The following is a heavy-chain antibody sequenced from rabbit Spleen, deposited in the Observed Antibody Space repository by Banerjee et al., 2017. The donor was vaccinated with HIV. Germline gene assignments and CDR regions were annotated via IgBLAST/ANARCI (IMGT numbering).Heavy chain of an antibody. CDR3: ARDLVAVIGWNFYL. V-gene: IGHV1S40*01. CDR1: GFSFSDRDV. CDR2: INTYTGKP. Sequence: QSLEESGGDLVKPGASLTLTCTASGFSFSDRDVMCWVRQAPGKGLQWIACINTYTGKPVYATWAKGRFTISRTSSTTVTLQMTSLTAADTATYFCARDLVAVIGWNFYLWGQGTLVTVS. D-gene: IGHD1-1*01. J-gene: IGHJ4*01.